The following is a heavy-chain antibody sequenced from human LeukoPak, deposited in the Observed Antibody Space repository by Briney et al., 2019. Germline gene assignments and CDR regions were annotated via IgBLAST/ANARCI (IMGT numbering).Heavy chain of an antibody. V-gene: IGHV3-53*01. CDR1: GFTVSSNY. Sequence: PGGSLRLSCAASGFTVSSNYMSWVRQAPGKGLEWVSVIYSGGSTYYADSVKGRFTIPRDNSKNTLYLQMNSLRAEDTAVYYCARDREQSYFDYWGQGTLVTVSS. J-gene: IGHJ4*02. D-gene: IGHD1/OR15-1a*01. CDR2: IYSGGST. CDR3: ARDREQSYFDY.